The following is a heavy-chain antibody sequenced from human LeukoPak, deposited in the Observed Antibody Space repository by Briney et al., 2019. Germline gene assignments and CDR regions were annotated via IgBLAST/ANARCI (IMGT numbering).Heavy chain of an antibody. CDR3: AISIVGATTNYYYYMDV. D-gene: IGHD1-26*01. J-gene: IGHJ6*03. CDR2: IIPIFGTA. V-gene: IGHV1-69*06. CDR1: GGTFSSYA. Sequence: SVKVSCKASGGTFSSYAISWVRQAPGQGLEWMGGIIPIFGTASYAQKFQGRVTITADKSTSTAYMELSSLRSEDTAVYYCAISIVGATTNYYYYMDVWGKGTTVTVSS.